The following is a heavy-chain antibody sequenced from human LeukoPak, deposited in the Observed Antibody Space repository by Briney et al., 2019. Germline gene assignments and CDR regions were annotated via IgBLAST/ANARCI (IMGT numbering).Heavy chain of an antibody. Sequence: GGSLRLSCAASGFTFSSYAMSWVRQAPGKGLEWVSAISGSGGSTYYADSVKGRFTISRDNSKNTLYPQMNSLRAEDTAVYYCAKVVGRLPAKWIDYWGQGTLVTVSS. CDR3: AKVVGRLPAKWIDY. D-gene: IGHD2-2*01. V-gene: IGHV3-23*01. CDR2: ISGSGGST. J-gene: IGHJ4*02. CDR1: GFTFSSYA.